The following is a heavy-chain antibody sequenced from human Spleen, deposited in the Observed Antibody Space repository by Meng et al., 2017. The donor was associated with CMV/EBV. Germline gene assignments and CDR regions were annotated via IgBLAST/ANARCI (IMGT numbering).Heavy chain of an antibody. CDR3: ARWYSSSSGWFDP. Sequence: ASVKVSCKASGYKFTTYHLSWVRQAPGQGLEWMGWISAYNGDTNYVQKFQGRVAMTADTSTSTAYMELRSLTSDDTAVYYCARWYSSSSGWFDPWGQGTLVTVSS. J-gene: IGHJ5*02. CDR1: GYKFTTYH. V-gene: IGHV1-18*04. CDR2: ISAYNGDT. D-gene: IGHD6-6*01.